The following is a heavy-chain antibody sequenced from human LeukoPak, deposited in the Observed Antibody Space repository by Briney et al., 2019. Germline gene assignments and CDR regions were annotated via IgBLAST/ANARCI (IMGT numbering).Heavy chain of an antibody. V-gene: IGHV1-8*03. D-gene: IGHD5-24*01. Sequence: ASVKVSCKAPGYTFTSYDINWVRQATGQGLEWMGWMNPNSGNTGYAQKFQGRVAITRNTSISTAYMELSSLRSEDTAVYYCARGRKDDRRDGYIFDYWGQGTLVTVSS. CDR3: ARGRKDDRRDGYIFDY. CDR2: MNPNSGNT. CDR1: GYTFTSYD. J-gene: IGHJ4*02.